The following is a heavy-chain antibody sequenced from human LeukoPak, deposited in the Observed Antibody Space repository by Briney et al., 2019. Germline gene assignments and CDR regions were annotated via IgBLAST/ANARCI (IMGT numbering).Heavy chain of an antibody. CDR1: GYTFTSYD. Sequence: ASVKVSCKASGYTFTSYDTNWVRQATGQGLEWMGWMNPNSGNTGYAQKFQGRVTMTRNTSISTAYMELSSLRSEDTAVYYCARAPGIAVAGTFVNYWGQGTLVTVSS. D-gene: IGHD6-19*01. CDR2: MNPNSGNT. CDR3: ARAPGIAVAGTFVNY. J-gene: IGHJ4*02. V-gene: IGHV1-8*01.